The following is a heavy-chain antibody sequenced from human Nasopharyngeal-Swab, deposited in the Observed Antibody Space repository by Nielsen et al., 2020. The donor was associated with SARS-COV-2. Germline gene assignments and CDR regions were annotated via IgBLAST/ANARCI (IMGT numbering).Heavy chain of an antibody. CDR1: GFTFSSYA. V-gene: IGHV3-23*01. D-gene: IGHD6-19*01. CDR2: ISGGST. J-gene: IGHJ4*02. CDR3: AKVPLGRGAVAGSFDY. Sequence: GESLKISCAASGFTFSSYAMGWGRQAPGKGLEWVSAISGGSTYYADSVKGRFTISRDNSKNTLYLQMNSLRAEDTAVYYCAKVPLGRGAVAGSFDYWGQGTLVTVSS.